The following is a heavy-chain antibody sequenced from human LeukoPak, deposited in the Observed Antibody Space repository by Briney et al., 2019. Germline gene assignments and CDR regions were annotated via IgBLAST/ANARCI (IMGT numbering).Heavy chain of an antibody. CDR1: GYTFTNYG. CDR2: ISTYDHDT. D-gene: IGHD2-15*01. V-gene: IGHV1-18*01. Sequence: GASVKVSCKASGYTFTNYGISWVRQAPGQGLEWMAWISTYDHDTNYAQKFRGRVTMTAETSTSTAYMELRSLGSDDTAVYYCVRDYFCSGGTCDDCFDPWGQGTLVTVSS. CDR3: VRDYFCSGGTCDDCFDP. J-gene: IGHJ5*02.